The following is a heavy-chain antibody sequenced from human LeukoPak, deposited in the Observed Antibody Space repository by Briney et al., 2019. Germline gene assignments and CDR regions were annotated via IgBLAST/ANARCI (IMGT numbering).Heavy chain of an antibody. V-gene: IGHV3-23*01. D-gene: IGHD2-2*01. J-gene: IGHJ4*02. Sequence: GGSLSLSCAASGFTFSSYAMSWVRQAPGKGLEWVSAISGSGGSTYYADSVKGRFTISRDNSKNTLYLQMNSLRAEDTAVYYCATALGVGYCSSTSCHFGYWGQGTLVTVSS. CDR1: GFTFSSYA. CDR3: ATALGVGYCSSTSCHFGY. CDR2: ISGSGGST.